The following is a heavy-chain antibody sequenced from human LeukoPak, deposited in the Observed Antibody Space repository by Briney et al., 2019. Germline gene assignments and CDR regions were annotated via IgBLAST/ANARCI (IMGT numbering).Heavy chain of an antibody. CDR2: IIPILGIA. Sequence: SVKVSCKASGGTFSSYAISWVRQAPGQGLEWMGRIIPILGIAYYAQKFQGRVTITADKSTSTAYMELSSLRSEDTAVYYCARDSARAGTDFDYWGQGTLVTVSS. CDR1: GGTFSSYA. J-gene: IGHJ4*02. D-gene: IGHD6-19*01. CDR3: ARDSARAGTDFDY. V-gene: IGHV1-69*04.